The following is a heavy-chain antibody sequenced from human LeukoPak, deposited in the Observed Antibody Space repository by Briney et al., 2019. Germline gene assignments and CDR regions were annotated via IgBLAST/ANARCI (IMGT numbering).Heavy chain of an antibody. CDR3: ARDISRYCSSTSCYDWGARFDY. Sequence: SETLSLTCTVSGVSISSYYWSWIRQPPGKGLEWIGYIYYSGSTNYNPSLKSRVTISVDTSKNQFSLKLSSVTAADTAVYYCARDISRYCSSTSCYDWGARFDYWGQGTLVTVSS. J-gene: IGHJ4*02. CDR2: IYYSGST. V-gene: IGHV4-59*01. CDR1: GVSISSYY. D-gene: IGHD2-2*01.